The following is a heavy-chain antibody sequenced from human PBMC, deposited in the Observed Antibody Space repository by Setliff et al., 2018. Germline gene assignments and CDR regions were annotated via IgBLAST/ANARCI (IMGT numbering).Heavy chain of an antibody. V-gene: IGHV4-4*07. CDR1: GGSISSHY. CDR2: IDISGTT. D-gene: IGHD3-3*01. CDR3: VKNPLTMPRGFFEY. Sequence: PSETLSLTCTVSGGSISSHYWNWIRQPAGEGLEWIGRIDISGTTNYNPSLKSRVTMSLDSSKNQFSLNLNSVTAADTDVYYCVKNPLTMPRGFFEYWGRGTLVTVSS. J-gene: IGHJ4*02.